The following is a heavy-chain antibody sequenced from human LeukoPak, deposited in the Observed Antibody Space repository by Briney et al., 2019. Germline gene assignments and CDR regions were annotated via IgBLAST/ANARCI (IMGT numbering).Heavy chain of an antibody. CDR1: GGSISSGGYY. D-gene: IGHD5-24*01. CDR3: ARADDGYKSLFFDY. CDR2: IYHSGST. V-gene: IGHV4-30-2*01. J-gene: IGHJ4*02. Sequence: SETLSLTCTVSGGSISSGGYYWSWIRQPPGKGLEWIGYIYHSGSTYYNPSLKSRVTISVDRSKNQFSLKLSSVTAADTAVYYCARADDGYKSLFFDYWGQGTLVTVSS.